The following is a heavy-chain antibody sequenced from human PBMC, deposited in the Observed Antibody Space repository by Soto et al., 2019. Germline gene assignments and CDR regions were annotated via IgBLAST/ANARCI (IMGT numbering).Heavy chain of an antibody. V-gene: IGHV4-30-2*01. Sequence: QLQLQESGSGLVKPSQTLSLTCAVSGGSISSGGYSWSWIRQPPGKGLEWIGYIYHSGSTYYNPSLKSRVTIAVDRSKNQFSLKLSSVTAADTAVYYCARVNSNYYYYGMDVWGQGTTVTVSS. CDR2: IYHSGST. CDR1: GGSISSGGYS. J-gene: IGHJ6*02. D-gene: IGHD4-4*01. CDR3: ARVNSNYYYYGMDV.